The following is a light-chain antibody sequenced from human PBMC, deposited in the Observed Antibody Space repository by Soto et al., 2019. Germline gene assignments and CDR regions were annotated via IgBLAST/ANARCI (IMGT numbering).Light chain of an antibody. CDR1: SSNIGSNY. Sequence: QSVLTQPPSASGTPGQRVTISCSGSSSNIGSNYVYWYQQLPGTAPKLLIYRNNQRPSGVPDRFSGSKSGTSASLAISGLRYEDEADYYCAAWDDSLSGVFGGGTQLTVL. V-gene: IGLV1-47*01. CDR2: RNN. CDR3: AAWDDSLSGV. J-gene: IGLJ7*01.